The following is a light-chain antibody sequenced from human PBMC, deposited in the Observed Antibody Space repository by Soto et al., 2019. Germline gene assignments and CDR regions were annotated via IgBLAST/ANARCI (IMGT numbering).Light chain of an antibody. J-gene: IGLJ3*02. CDR2: GNS. Sequence: QSVLTQPPSVSGAPGQRVTISCTGSSSNIGAGYDVHWYQQLPGTAPKLLIYGNSNRPSGVPDRFSGSKSGTSASLAIRGLQSEDEADYYCAAWDDSLQGWVFGGGTKLTVL. CDR3: AAWDDSLQGWV. V-gene: IGLV1-40*01. CDR1: SSNIGAGYD.